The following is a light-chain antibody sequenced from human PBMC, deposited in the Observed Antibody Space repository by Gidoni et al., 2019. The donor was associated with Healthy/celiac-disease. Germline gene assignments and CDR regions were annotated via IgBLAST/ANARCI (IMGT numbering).Light chain of an antibody. J-gene: IGKJ4*01. CDR3: QQYKSYSRLT. V-gene: IGKV1-5*01. Sequence: DLPITQSPSTLPASVGDRVTITCRASQSISSWLAWYQQKPGKAPKLLIYDASSLESWVPSRFSGSGSGTEFTLTISSLQPDDVASYYCQQYKSYSRLTFGGVNKVEIK. CDR1: QSISSW. CDR2: DAS.